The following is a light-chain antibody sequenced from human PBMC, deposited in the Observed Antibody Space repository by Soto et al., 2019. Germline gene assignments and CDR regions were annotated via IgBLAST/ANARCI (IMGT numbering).Light chain of an antibody. V-gene: IGKV3-15*01. Sequence: EIVMTQSPATLSVSPGERATLSCRASQSVSSNLAWYQQKVGQAPRLIIYGASTRATGIPTRFSGSGSGTEFTLSISSLQSEDFAVYYCRQYNNWPRTFGQGTKLEIK. CDR1: QSVSSN. CDR2: GAS. J-gene: IGKJ2*02. CDR3: RQYNNWPRT.